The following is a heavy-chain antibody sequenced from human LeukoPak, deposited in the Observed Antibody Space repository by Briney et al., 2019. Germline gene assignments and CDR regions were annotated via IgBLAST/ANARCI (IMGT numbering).Heavy chain of an antibody. J-gene: IGHJ5*02. D-gene: IGHD3-3*01. Sequence: SETLSLTCTVSGGSISSSSYYWGWIRQPPGKGLEWIGSIYYSGSTYYNPSLKSRVTISVDTSKNQFSLKLSSVTAADTAVYYCARGVHSVWGYDFWSGYYSPYNWFDPWGQGTLVTVSS. CDR2: IYYSGST. CDR1: GGSISSSSYY. V-gene: IGHV4-39*07. CDR3: ARGVHSVWGYDFWSGYYSPYNWFDP.